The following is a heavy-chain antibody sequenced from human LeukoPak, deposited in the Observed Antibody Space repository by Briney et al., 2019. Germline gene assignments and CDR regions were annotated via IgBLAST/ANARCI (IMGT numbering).Heavy chain of an antibody. CDR3: ARAGDRGSHIDF. D-gene: IGHD1-26*01. CDR1: GFPVTTKD. Sequence: GGSLRLSCAASGFPVTTKDMTWIRQAPGKGLEWVSVTYSGGSTFFADFVSGRFSISRDQSQNTLYLQMNSLRANDTAVYYCARAGDRGSHIDFWGQGTLVTVSS. J-gene: IGHJ4*02. CDR2: TYSGGST. V-gene: IGHV3-66*01.